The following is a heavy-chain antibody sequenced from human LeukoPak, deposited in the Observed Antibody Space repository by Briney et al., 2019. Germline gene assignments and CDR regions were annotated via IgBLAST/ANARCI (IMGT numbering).Heavy chain of an antibody. V-gene: IGHV4-59*01. CDR1: GGSMTNLY. J-gene: IGHJ6*02. Sequence: SETLSLTCSVSGGSMTNLYWTWIRQPPGKGLEWIGGIYDSGSTRYNTSLESRVTISVDTSKNQFSLKLRSVLAADTAVYYCAKGGSTNFYYGDVWGQGTTVTVSS. CDR2: IYDSGST. CDR3: AKGGSTNFYYGDV. D-gene: IGHD2/OR15-2a*01.